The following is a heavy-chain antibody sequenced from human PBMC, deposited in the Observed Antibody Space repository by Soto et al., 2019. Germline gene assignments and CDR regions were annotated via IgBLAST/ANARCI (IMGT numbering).Heavy chain of an antibody. CDR2: TYYRSNWRH. J-gene: IGHJ4*02. CDR3: TAYMELSSLRSEDTAVYYCARGGYFDSSNYLAY. Sequence: SQTLSLTCAISGDSVSSNTAAWNWIRSSPSRGLEWLGRTYYRSNWRHDYAVSVKSRITVNPGNGNTKYSQKFQGRVIIERDTSASTAYMELSSLRSEDTAVYYCARGGYFDSSNYLAYWGLGTLVTVSS. CDR1: GDSVSSNTAA. D-gene: IGHD3-10*01. V-gene: IGHV6-1*01.